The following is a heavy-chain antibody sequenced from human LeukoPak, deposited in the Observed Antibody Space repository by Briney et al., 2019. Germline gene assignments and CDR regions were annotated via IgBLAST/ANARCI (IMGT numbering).Heavy chain of an antibody. V-gene: IGHV7-4-1*02. J-gene: IGHJ5*01. CDR2: INTLTGSP. Sequence: ASVKVSCKASGFPFTTYTINWVRQAPGQGLEWMGWINTLTGSPTYALGFSGRFVFSVDTSVSTSYLQISSLKSEDTAVYYCARGGALRVYKWLDSWGQGTLVTVSS. CDR3: ARGGALRVYKWLDS. CDR1: GFPFTTYT. D-gene: IGHD1-26*01.